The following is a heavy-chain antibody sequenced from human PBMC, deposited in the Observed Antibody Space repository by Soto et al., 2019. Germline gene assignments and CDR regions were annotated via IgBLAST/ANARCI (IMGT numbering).Heavy chain of an antibody. J-gene: IGHJ6*02. D-gene: IGHD3-9*01. Sequence: PGGSLRLSCAASGFTFSNAWMSWVRQAPGKGLEWVGRIKSKTDGGTTDYAAPVKGRFTISRGDSKNTLYLQMNSLKTEDTAVYYCTTDIEGSLVGYGMDVWGQGTTVTVSS. V-gene: IGHV3-15*01. CDR1: GFTFSNAW. CDR3: TTDIEGSLVGYGMDV. CDR2: IKSKTDGGTT.